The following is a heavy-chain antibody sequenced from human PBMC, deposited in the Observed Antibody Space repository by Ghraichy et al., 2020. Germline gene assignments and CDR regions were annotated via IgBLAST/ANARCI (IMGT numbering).Heavy chain of an antibody. CDR1: GFTSSSYW. Sequence: CGPLRLSCAASGFTSSSYWMSWVRQAPGKGLEWVANIKQDGSEKYYVDSVKGRFTISRDNAKNSLYLQMNSLRAEDTAVYYCARVRYSSGWYIYFDLWGRGTLVTVSS. J-gene: IGHJ2*01. V-gene: IGHV3-7*01. CDR2: IKQDGSEK. D-gene: IGHD6-19*01. CDR3: ARVRYSSGWYIYFDL.